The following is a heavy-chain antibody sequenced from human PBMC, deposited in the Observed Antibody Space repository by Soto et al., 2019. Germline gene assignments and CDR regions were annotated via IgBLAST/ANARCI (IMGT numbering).Heavy chain of an antibody. CDR3: ARGIVVRGQGWFDP. CDR2: INPNSGDT. V-gene: IGHV1-2*02. CDR1: GYTFTGYY. Sequence: AAVKVSCKASGYTFTGYYIHWVRQAPGQGLEWMGWINPNSGDTNLAQKFQGRVTMTRDTSISTTYMELSRLASDDTAAYFCARGIVVRGQGWFDPWGQGTLVTVSS. D-gene: IGHD2-15*01. J-gene: IGHJ5*02.